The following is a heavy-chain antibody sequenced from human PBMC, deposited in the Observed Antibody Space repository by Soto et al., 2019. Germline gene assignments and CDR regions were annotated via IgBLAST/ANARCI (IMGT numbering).Heavy chain of an antibody. CDR2: IYADGRT. CDR3: ARDIDY. V-gene: IGHV3-66*01. Sequence: PGGSLRLSCAASGFTFSSYSMNWVRQAPGKGLEWVSTIYADGRTYYADSVKGRFTMSRDDVKNTLFLQMNSLRVEDTAVYYCARDIDYCGQGTLVTVSS. CDR1: GFTFSSYS. J-gene: IGHJ4*02.